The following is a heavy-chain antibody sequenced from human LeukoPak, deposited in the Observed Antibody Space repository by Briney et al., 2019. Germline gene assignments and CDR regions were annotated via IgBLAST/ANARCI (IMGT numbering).Heavy chain of an antibody. CDR1: GGSFSGYY. V-gene: IGHV4-34*01. D-gene: IGHD4-17*01. J-gene: IGHJ3*02. Sequence: SETLSLTCAVYGGSFSGYYWSWIRQPPGKGLEWIGEIYHSGSTNYNPSLKSRVTISVDTSKNQFSLKLSSVTAADTSVYYCATHLDQNGDYVEIDDAFDIWGQGTMVTVYS. CDR3: ATHLDQNGDYVEIDDAFDI. CDR2: IYHSGST.